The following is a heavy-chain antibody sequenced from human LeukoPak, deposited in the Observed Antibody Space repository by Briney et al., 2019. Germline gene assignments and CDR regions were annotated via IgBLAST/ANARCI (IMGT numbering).Heavy chain of an antibody. CDR3: ARNGDSSIAARYNWFDP. CDR2: INPNSGGT. CDR1: GYTFTGYY. Sequence: WASVKVSCKASGYTFTGYYMHWVRQAPGQGLEWMGWINPNSGGTNYAQKFQGRVTMTRDTSISTAYVELSRLRSDDTAVYYGARNGDSSIAARYNWFDPWGQGTLVTVSS. D-gene: IGHD6-6*01. V-gene: IGHV1-2*02. J-gene: IGHJ5*02.